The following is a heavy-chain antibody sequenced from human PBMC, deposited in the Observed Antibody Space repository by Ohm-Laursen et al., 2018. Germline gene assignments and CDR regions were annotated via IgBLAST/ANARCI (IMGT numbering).Heavy chain of an antibody. CDR3: AKRVGSPTGYGMDV. D-gene: IGHD1-26*01. V-gene: IGHV3-23*01. CDR1: GFTFSSYA. CDR2: ISGGGGST. J-gene: IGHJ6*02. Sequence: SLRLSCAASGFTFSSYAMSWVRQAPGKGLGWVSVISGGGGSTYYADSVKGRFTISRDNSKNTLYLQMNSLRAEDTAVYYCAKRVGSPTGYGMDVWGQGTTVTVSS.